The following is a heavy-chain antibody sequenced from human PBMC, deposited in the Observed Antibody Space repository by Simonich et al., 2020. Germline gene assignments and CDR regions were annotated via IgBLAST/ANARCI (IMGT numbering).Heavy chain of an antibody. Sequence: EVQLLESGGGLVQPGGSLRLSCAASGFTFSSYAMSWVRQAPGKGLEGVSAKSGSGGRTNYADSVKGRFTISRDNSKNTLYLQMNSLRAEDTAVYYCAKRSGVSITGTFDYWGQGTLVTVSS. CDR3: AKRSGVSITGTFDY. CDR2: KSGSGGRT. CDR1: GFTFSSYA. V-gene: IGHV3-23*01. D-gene: IGHD1-7*01. J-gene: IGHJ4*02.